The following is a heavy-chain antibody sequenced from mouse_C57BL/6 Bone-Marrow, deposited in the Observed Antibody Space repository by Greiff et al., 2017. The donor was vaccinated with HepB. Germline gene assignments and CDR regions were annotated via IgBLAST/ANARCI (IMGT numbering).Heavy chain of an antibody. CDR3: ARPFYDYDRYFDV. D-gene: IGHD2-4*01. Sequence: EVMLVESGGGLVKPGGSLKLSCAASGFTFSDYGMHWVRQAPEKGLEWVAYISSGSSTIYYADTVKGRFTISRDNAKNTLFLQMTSLRSEDTAMYYCARPFYDYDRYFDVWGTGTTVTVSS. CDR2: ISSGSSTI. V-gene: IGHV5-17*01. J-gene: IGHJ1*03. CDR1: GFTFSDYG.